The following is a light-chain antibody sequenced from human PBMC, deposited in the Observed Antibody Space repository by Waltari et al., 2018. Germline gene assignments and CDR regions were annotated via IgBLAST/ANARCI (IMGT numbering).Light chain of an antibody. V-gene: IGKV1-12*01. CDR1: QGISSR. CDR2: GAS. CDR3: QQANSFPLT. J-gene: IGKJ4*01. Sequence: DIQMTQSPSSVSASVGDRVTITCRASQGISSRLAWYQQKPGKAPTLLISGASSLESGGPSRFSGSGSGTDFTLTISSLQPEDFATYYCQQANSFPLTFGGGTKVEIK.